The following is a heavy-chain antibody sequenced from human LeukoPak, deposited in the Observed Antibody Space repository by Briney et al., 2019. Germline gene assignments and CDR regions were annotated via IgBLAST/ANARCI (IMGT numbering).Heavy chain of an antibody. J-gene: IGHJ3*02. CDR2: INPNSGGT. Sequence: ASVKVSCKASGYTFTSYGISWVRQAPGQGLEWMGRINPNSGGTNYAQKFQGRVTMTRDTSISTAYMELSRLRSDDTAVYYCARPYSYCGGDCPSWAFDIWGQGTMVTVSS. V-gene: IGHV1-2*06. D-gene: IGHD2-21*02. CDR3: ARPYSYCGGDCPSWAFDI. CDR1: GYTFTSYG.